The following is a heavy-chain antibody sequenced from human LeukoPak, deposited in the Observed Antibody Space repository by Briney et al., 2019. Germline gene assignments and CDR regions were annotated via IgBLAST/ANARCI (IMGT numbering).Heavy chain of an antibody. D-gene: IGHD6-13*01. CDR2: IYTSGST. V-gene: IGHV4-4*07. CDR3: ARYIAAAGPDYYYMDV. J-gene: IGHJ6*03. Sequence: SETLSLTCTVSGGSISSYYWSWIRQPAGKGLEWIGRIYTSGSTNYNPSLKSRVTMSVDTSKNQFSLKLSSVTAADTAVYYCARYIAAAGPDYYYMDVWGKGTTVTVSS. CDR1: GGSISSYY.